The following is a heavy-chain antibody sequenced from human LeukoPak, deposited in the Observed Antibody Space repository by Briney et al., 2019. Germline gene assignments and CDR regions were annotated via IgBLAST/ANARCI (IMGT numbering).Heavy chain of an antibody. CDR3: AKDPGEQLDPLGWYFEL. CDR2: ISGSGSRT. J-gene: IGHJ2*01. V-gene: IGHV3-23*01. Sequence: PGGSLRLSCAASGFTFRSYAMSWVRQAPGKGREWVSAISGSGSRTYYADSVKGGFTISRDNSKSTLYLQMNSLRADDTAVYYCAKDPGEQLDPLGWYFELWGRGTLVTVFS. CDR1: GFTFRSYA. D-gene: IGHD6-6*01.